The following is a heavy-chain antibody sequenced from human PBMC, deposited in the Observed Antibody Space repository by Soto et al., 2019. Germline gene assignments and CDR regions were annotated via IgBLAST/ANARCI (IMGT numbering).Heavy chain of an antibody. J-gene: IGHJ4*02. CDR2: IYYSGST. Sequence: TSETLSLTCTVSGGSISSSSYYWGWIRQPPGKGLEWIGSIYYSGSTYYNPSLKSRVTISVDTSKNQFSLKLSSVTAADTAVYYCASFCSSTSCTGYWGQGTLVTVSS. V-gene: IGHV4-39*01. D-gene: IGHD2-2*01. CDR1: GGSISSSSYY. CDR3: ASFCSSTSCTGY.